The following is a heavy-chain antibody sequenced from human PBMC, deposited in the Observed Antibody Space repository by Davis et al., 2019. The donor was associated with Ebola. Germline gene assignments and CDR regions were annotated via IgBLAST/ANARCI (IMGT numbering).Heavy chain of an antibody. CDR3: ARHEPYYYYYGMDV. Sequence: SETLSLTCAVYGGSISGDYWSWIRQPPGKGLEWIGYIYYSGSTNYNPSLKSRVTISVDTSKNQFSLKLSSVTAADTAVYYCARHEPYYYYYGMDVWGQGTTVTVSS. CDR1: GGSISGDY. V-gene: IGHV4-59*08. J-gene: IGHJ6*02. CDR2: IYYSGST.